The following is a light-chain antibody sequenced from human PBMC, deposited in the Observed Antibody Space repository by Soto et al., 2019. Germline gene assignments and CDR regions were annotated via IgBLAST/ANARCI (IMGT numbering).Light chain of an antibody. V-gene: IGKV3-15*01. CDR3: RQYNNWPRT. CDR2: GAS. Sequence: EIVITQSPSTLSVSPGERATLSCRASQSVSSNLAWYQQKPGQAPRLLIYGASTRATGIPARFSGSGSGTDFTLTISSLQSEDFAVYYCRQYNNWPRTFGQGTKV. J-gene: IGKJ1*01. CDR1: QSVSSN.